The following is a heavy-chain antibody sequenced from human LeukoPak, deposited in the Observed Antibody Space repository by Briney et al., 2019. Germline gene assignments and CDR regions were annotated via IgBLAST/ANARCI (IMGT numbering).Heavy chain of an antibody. D-gene: IGHD3-10*01. J-gene: IGHJ4*02. Sequence: GESLKISCKGSGYSFTSYWIGWVRQMPGKGLEWMGIIYPGDSDTRYSPSFQGQVTISADKSISTAYLQWSSLKASDTAMYYCARLASYYGSGSYYPSLPFDYWGQGTLVTVSS. V-gene: IGHV5-51*01. CDR2: IYPGDSDT. CDR3: ARLASYYGSGSYYPSLPFDY. CDR1: GYSFTSYW.